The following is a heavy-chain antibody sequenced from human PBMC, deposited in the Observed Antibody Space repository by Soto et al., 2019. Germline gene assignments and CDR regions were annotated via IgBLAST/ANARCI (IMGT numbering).Heavy chain of an antibody. CDR2: IYYSGST. CDR3: ARDPIKGASEKYYYDSSGYPTGYGMDV. Sequence: SETLSLTCTVSGGSISSGGYYWSWIRQHPGKGLEWIGYIYYSGSTYYNPSLKSRVTISVDASKNQFSLKLSSVTAADTAVYYCARDPIKGASEKYYYDSSGYPTGYGMDVWGQGTTVTVSS. D-gene: IGHD3-22*01. CDR1: GGSISSGGYY. J-gene: IGHJ6*02. V-gene: IGHV4-31*03.